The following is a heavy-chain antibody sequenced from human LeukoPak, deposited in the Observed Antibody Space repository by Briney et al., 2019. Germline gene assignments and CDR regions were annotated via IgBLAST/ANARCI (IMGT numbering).Heavy chain of an antibody. D-gene: IGHD1/OR15-1a*01. CDR3: AGGNSMDV. Sequence: GGSLRLSCAVSGFPFSNSWMYWVRQAPGKGLEGVANIKSDGSGISYVDSVKGRFIISRDNARNSLYLQLNSLRVEDTAVYFCAGGNSMDVWGKGTAVTVSS. V-gene: IGHV3-7*03. CDR1: GFPFSNSW. J-gene: IGHJ6*04. CDR2: IKSDGSGI.